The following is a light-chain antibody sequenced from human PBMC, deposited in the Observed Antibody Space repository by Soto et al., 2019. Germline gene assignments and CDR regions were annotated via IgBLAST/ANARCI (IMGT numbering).Light chain of an antibody. Sequence: EIVLTQSPGTLSLSLGERATLSCRASQSVSSSYVAWYQQKPGQAPRLLIYGASSRATGIPDKFSGSGSGTDFTLTISRLEPEDFAVYYCQHYTSSPPWTFGQGTKVEIK. J-gene: IGKJ1*01. CDR3: QHYTSSPPWT. CDR1: QSVSSSY. CDR2: GAS. V-gene: IGKV3-20*01.